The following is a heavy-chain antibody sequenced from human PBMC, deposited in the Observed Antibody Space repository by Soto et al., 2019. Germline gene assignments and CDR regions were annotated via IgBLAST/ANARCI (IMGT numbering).Heavy chain of an antibody. CDR3: AREVVPYYDFWSGYQYFDY. CDR2: IIPIFGTA. D-gene: IGHD3-3*01. V-gene: IGHV1-69*06. J-gene: IGHJ4*02. CDR1: GGTFSSYA. Sequence: SVKVSCKASGGTFSSYAISWVRQAPGQGLEWMGGIIPIFGTANYAQKFQGRVTITADKSTSTAYMELSSLRSEDTAVYYCAREVVPYYDFWSGYQYFDYWGQGTLVTVSS.